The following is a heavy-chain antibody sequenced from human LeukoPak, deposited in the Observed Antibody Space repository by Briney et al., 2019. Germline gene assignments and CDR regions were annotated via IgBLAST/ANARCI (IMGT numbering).Heavy chain of an antibody. J-gene: IGHJ4*02. V-gene: IGHV1-46*02. CDR3: AKGPRGNEFDN. Sequence: ASVKVSCKASGYTFNTYYIHWVRQAPGQGLEWMGLINPGGGDTSYAQNLQGRVTMTRDTSTSTGYMELSSLISEDTAVYYCAKGPRGNEFDNWGQGTLVTASS. CDR1: GYTFNTYY. CDR2: INPGGGDT. D-gene: IGHD1-1*01.